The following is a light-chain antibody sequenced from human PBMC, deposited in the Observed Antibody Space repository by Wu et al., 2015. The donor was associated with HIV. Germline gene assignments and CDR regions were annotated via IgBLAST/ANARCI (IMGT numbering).Light chain of an antibody. CDR3: QQYNTYSPWT. V-gene: IGKV1-5*03. CDR2: RAS. CDR1: QSIHSW. J-gene: IGKJ1*01. Sequence: DIQMTQSPSTLAASIGDRVTITCRASQSIHSWLAWYQQKPGKAPKLLIYRASSLERGVPSRFSGSGSGTEFILTISSLQPDDFASYYCQQYNTYSPWTFGQGTKVEIK.